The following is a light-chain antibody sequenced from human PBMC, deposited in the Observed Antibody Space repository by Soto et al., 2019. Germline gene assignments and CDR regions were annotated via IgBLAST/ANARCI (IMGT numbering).Light chain of an antibody. CDR2: GAS. V-gene: IGKV3-20*01. J-gene: IGKJ1*01. CDR3: QQFGASLTWT. Sequence: EVVLTQSPGSLSLSPGERATLSFRAIQSVMSNYLSWYQQKPGQPPRLLIYGASSRATGIPDRFSGSGSGTDFTLTISRLEPEDFAVYYCQQFGASLTWTFGQGTKVDNK. CDR1: QSVMSNY.